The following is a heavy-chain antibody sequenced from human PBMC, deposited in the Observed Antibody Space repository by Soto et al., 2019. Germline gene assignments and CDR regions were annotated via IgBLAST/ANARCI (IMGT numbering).Heavy chain of an antibody. V-gene: IGHV3-30*18. CDR2: ISYDGSNK. CDR1: GFTFSSYG. J-gene: IGHJ4*02. D-gene: IGHD5-18*01. CDR3: AKDRRRGYSYGPDY. Sequence: GGSLRLSCAASGFTFSSYGMHWVRQAPGKGLEWVAVISYDGSNKYYADSVKGRFTISRDNSKNTLYLQMNSLRAEDTAVYYCAKDRRRGYSYGPDYWGQGTLVTVSS.